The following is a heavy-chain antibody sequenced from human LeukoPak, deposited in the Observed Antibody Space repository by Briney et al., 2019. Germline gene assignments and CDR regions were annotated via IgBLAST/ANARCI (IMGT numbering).Heavy chain of an antibody. D-gene: IGHD2-15*01. J-gene: IGHJ6*02. CDR3: ARGRCSGGSCSPYYYSYYGMDV. CDR1: GYTFTSYD. CDR2: MNPNSGNT. Sequence: ASVKVSCKASGYTFTSYDINWVRQATGQGLEWMGWMNPNSGNTGYAQKFQGRVTMTRNTSISTAYMELSSLRSEDTAVYYCARGRCSGGSCSPYYYSYYGMDVWGQGTTVTLSS. V-gene: IGHV1-8*01.